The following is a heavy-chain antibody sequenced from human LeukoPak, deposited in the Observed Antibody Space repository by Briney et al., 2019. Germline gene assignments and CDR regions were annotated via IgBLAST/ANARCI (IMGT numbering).Heavy chain of an antibody. Sequence: GGSLRLSCAASGFTFSSHPMHWVRQAPGEGLEWVAVISFDGSHKYYADSVTGRFTISRDNSKNTLYLQMDSLRTDDTAMYYCARDFGITWAQYYFDYWGQGTLVTVSS. D-gene: IGHD3-10*01. V-gene: IGHV3-30*04. CDR2: ISFDGSHK. CDR1: GFTFSSHP. CDR3: ARDFGITWAQYYFDY. J-gene: IGHJ4*02.